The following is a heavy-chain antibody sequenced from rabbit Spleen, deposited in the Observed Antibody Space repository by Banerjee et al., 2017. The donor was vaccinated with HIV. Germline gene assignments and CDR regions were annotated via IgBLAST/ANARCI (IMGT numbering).Heavy chain of an antibody. J-gene: IGHJ4*01. Sequence: QEQLVESGGGLVQPGGSLKLSCKASGFDFNKYGLSWVRQAPGKGLEWIGYIDPIFGRTYYASWVNGRFTISSHNAQNTLYLQLNSLTAADTATYFCVRDAGDADYGPYYLNLWGQGTLVTVS. CDR1: GFDFNKYG. CDR2: IDPIFGRT. CDR3: VRDAGDADYGPYYLNL. V-gene: IGHV1S47*01. D-gene: IGHD4-2*01.